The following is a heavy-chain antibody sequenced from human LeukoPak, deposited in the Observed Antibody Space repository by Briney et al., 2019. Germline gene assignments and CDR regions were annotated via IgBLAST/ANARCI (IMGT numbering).Heavy chain of an antibody. CDR2: IKKDGSEK. CDR3: ARGIIGDNYYGLDV. CDR1: GFSLSHYW. V-gene: IGHV3-7*01. J-gene: IGHJ6*02. Sequence: GGSLRLSCAASGFSLSHYWMSWVCQAPGKGLEWVANIKKDGSEKYYGDPVEGRFTFSRDNAKNSVYLQMNSVRAEDTAVYYCARGIIGDNYYGLDVWGQGTTVTVSS. D-gene: IGHD1-14*01.